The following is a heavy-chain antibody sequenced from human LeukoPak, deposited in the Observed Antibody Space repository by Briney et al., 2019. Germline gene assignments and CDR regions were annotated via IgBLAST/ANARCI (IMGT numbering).Heavy chain of an antibody. V-gene: IGHV3-7*01. CDR1: GFTFRSYW. J-gene: IGHJ4*02. D-gene: IGHD3-10*01. Sequence: GGSLRLSCAASGFTFRSYWMSRVRQAPGKGLEWVANIKQDGSEIYYVDSVKGRFTISRDNAKNSLYLQMNSLRAEDTAVYYCARLDNDGFFDYWGQGTLVTVSS. CDR3: ARLDNDGFFDY. CDR2: IKQDGSEI.